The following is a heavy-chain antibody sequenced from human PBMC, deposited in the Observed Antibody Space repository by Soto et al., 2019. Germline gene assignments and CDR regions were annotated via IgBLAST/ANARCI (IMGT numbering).Heavy chain of an antibody. CDR2: IWYDGSNK. D-gene: IGHD1-26*01. V-gene: IGHV3-33*01. Sequence: GGSLRLSCAASGFTFSSYGMHWVRQAPGKGLEWVAVIWYDGSNKYYADSVKGRFTISRDNSKNTLYLQMNSLRAEDTAVYYFASAGGANPPYYYYGMDVWGQGTTVTVSS. J-gene: IGHJ6*02. CDR1: GFTFSSYG. CDR3: ASAGGANPPYYYYGMDV.